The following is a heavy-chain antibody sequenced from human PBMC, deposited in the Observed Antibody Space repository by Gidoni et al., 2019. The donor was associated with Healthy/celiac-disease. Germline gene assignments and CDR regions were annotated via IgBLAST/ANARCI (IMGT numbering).Heavy chain of an antibody. J-gene: IGHJ6*02. CDR3: AKDLTLQHYYYGMDV. CDR2: ISYDGSNK. CDR1: GFTFSSYG. Sequence: QVQLVESGGGVVQPGRSLRLSCAASGFTFSSYGLHWVRQAPGKGLELVAVISYDGSNKYYADSVKGRFTISRDNSKNTLYLQMNSLRAEDTAVYYCAKDLTLQHYYYGMDVWGQGTTVTVSS. D-gene: IGHD3-9*01. V-gene: IGHV3-30*18.